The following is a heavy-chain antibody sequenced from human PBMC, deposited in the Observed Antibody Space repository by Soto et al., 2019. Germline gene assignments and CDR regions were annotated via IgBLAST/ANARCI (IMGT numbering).Heavy chain of an antibody. CDR3: ARVRTIFGVVIDYFDY. D-gene: IGHD3-3*01. CDR1: GYTFTSYY. V-gene: IGHV1-46*01. CDR2: INPSGGST. J-gene: IGHJ4*02. Sequence: GASVKVSCKASGYTFTSYYMHWVRQAPGQGLGWMGIINPSGGSTSYAQKFQGRVTMTRDTSTSTVYMELSSLRSEDTAVYYCARVRTIFGVVIDYFDYWGQGTLVTVSS.